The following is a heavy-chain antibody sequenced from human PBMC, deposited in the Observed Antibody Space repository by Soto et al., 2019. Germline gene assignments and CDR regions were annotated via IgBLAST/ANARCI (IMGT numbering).Heavy chain of an antibody. V-gene: IGHV1-69*12. CDR3: ARGGELRDIVLVQAAIGYY. Sequence: QVQLVQSGAEVKKPGSSVKVSCKASGGTFISYAISWLRQAPVQGLEWMGGIIPIFGTAIYEHKFQGRVTITADESTSTAYMELSSLRSEDTAVYYCARGGELRDIVLVQAAIGYYWGQGTLVTVSS. J-gene: IGHJ4*02. CDR2: IIPIFGTA. D-gene: IGHD2-2*01. CDR1: GGTFISYA.